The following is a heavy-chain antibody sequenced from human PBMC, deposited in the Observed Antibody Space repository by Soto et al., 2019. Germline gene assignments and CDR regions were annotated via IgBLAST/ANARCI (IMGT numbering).Heavy chain of an antibody. Sequence: QVQLVQSGAEVKKPGASVKVSCKASGYTFTSYGISWVRQAPGQGLEWMGWISAYNGNTNYAQKLQGRVTMTTDTSTSTAYMELRSLRSDDTAVYYCARFGLSDYDILTGYETFVSPGYFDYWGQGTLVTVSS. D-gene: IGHD3-9*01. V-gene: IGHV1-18*01. CDR1: GYTFTSYG. CDR2: ISAYNGNT. CDR3: ARFGLSDYDILTGYETFVSPGYFDY. J-gene: IGHJ4*02.